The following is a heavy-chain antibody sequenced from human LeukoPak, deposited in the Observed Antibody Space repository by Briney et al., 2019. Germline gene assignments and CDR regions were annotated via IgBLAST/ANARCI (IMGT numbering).Heavy chain of an antibody. CDR1: GFTFSSYG. D-gene: IGHD3-3*01. Sequence: GRSLRLSCAVSGFTFSSYGMHWVRRAPRKGLEWMAVISYDGTNKYYADSVKGRFTISRDNSKNTLYLQMNSLRAEDTAVYYCAKDLNYDFWSGLGNWGQGTLVTVSS. V-gene: IGHV3-30*18. CDR3: AKDLNYDFWSGLGN. CDR2: ISYDGTNK. J-gene: IGHJ4*02.